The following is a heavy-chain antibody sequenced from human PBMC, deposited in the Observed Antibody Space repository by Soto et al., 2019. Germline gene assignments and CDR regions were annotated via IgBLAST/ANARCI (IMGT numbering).Heavy chain of an antibody. CDR3: AREPLT. CDR2: IYYSGST. V-gene: IGHV4-31*03. CDR1: GGSVSSGGYY. J-gene: IGHJ4*02. Sequence: QVQLQESGPGLVKPSQTLSLTCTVSGGSVSSGGYYWTWIRQHPGKGLEWIGYIYYSGSTYYNPSLESRVTISVDTSKNQFSLKXXXXTXXXTXVXYCAREPLTWGQGTLVTVSS.